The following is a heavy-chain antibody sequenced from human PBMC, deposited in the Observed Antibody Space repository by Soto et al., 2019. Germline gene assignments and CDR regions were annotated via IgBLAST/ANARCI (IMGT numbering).Heavy chain of an antibody. Sequence: SETLCLTCTVSGGSISSSNYYWVWIRQPPGQGLEWIGSIYYSGSTYYSPSLKSRVTISVDTSENQFSLKLSSVTAADTSVYYCARQRGGKQGAVYYYYGVDVWGQGTTVT. CDR3: ARQRGGKQGAVYYYYGVDV. V-gene: IGHV4-39*01. CDR1: GGSISSSNYY. D-gene: IGHD6-19*01. J-gene: IGHJ6*02. CDR2: IYYSGST.